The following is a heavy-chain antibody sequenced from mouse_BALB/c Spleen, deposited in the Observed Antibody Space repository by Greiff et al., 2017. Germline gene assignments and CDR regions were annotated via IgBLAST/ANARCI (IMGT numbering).Heavy chain of an antibody. CDR3: ARRGGYYYGSSYAMDY. CDR1: GFTFSSYA. V-gene: IGHV5-9-4*01. J-gene: IGHJ4*01. D-gene: IGHD1-1*01. CDR2: ISSGGSYT. Sequence: EVQGVESGGGLVKPGGSLKLSCAASGFTFSSYAMSWVRQSPEKRLEWVAEISSGGSYTYYPDTVTGRFTISRDNAKNTLYLEMSSLRSEDTAMYYCARRGGYYYGSSYAMDYWGQGTSVTVSS.